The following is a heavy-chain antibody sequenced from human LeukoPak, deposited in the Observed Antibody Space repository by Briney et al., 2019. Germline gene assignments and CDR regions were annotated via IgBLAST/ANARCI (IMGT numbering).Heavy chain of an antibody. J-gene: IGHJ6*02. CDR2: IGGSGGST. CDR1: GFTFSSYA. D-gene: IGHD6-19*01. V-gene: IGHV3-23*01. Sequence: GGSLRLSCAASGFTFSSYAMSWVRQAPGKGLEWVSAIGGSGGSTYYADSVKGRFTISRDNSKNTLYLQMNSLRAEDTAVYYCAVDSGWDDYYYYGMDVWGQGTTVTVSS. CDR3: AVDSGWDDYYYYGMDV.